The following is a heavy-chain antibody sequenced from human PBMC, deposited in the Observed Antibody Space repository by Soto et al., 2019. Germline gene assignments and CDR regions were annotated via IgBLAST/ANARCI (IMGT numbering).Heavy chain of an antibody. CDR1: GGSVSSGSYY. CDR2: IYYSGSN. CDR3: ASYSSGWYDVSY. D-gene: IGHD6-19*01. Sequence: QVQLQESGPGLVKPSETLSLTCTVSGGSVSSGSYYWSWIRQPPGKGLEWIGYIYYSGSNNYNPSLKRRVTISVDTSTNQFSLKLNSVTAADTAVYDCASYSSGWYDVSYWGQGTLVTVSS. V-gene: IGHV4-61*01. J-gene: IGHJ4*02.